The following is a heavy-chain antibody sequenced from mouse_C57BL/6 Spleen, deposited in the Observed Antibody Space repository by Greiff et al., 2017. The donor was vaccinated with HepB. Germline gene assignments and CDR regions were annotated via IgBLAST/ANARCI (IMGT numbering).Heavy chain of an antibody. J-gene: IGHJ2*01. CDR2: IRNKANNHAT. CDR1: GFTFSDAW. V-gene: IGHV6-6*01. Sequence: EVQGVESGGGLVQPGGSMKLSCAASGFTFSDAWMDWVRQSPEKGLEWVAEIRNKANNHATYYAESVKGRFTISRDDSKSSVYLQMNSLRAEDTGIYYCTRQGTVVAKNYWGQGTTLTVSS. CDR3: TRQGTVVAKNY. D-gene: IGHD1-1*01.